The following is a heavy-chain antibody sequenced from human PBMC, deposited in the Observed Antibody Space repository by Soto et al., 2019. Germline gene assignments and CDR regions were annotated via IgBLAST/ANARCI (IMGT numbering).Heavy chain of an antibody. V-gene: IGHV4-4*02. J-gene: IGHJ4*02. CDR1: GGSISGIDW. D-gene: IGHD6-13*01. CDR3: ARSSSKKRGLDY. Sequence: QVQLQEAGPGLVKPSGTLSLTCAVSGGSISGIDWWSWVRQPPGKGLEWIGETSPGGITNYNAYLTSRVTISVDKSENQFSLKLISVTAADTAVYFCARSSSKKRGLDYWGQGTLVTISS. CDR2: TSPGGIT.